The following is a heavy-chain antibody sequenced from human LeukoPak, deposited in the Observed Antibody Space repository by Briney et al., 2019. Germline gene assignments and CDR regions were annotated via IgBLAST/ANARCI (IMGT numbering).Heavy chain of an antibody. CDR3: ARDCSSTSCSPA. D-gene: IGHD2-2*01. CDR1: GYTLTELS. CDR2: FDPEDGER. V-gene: IGHV1-24*01. Sequence: ASVKVSCKVSGYTLTELSMHWVRQAPGKGLEWMGGFDPEDGERIYAQKFQGRVTITADESTSTAYMELSSLRSEDTAVYYCARDCSSTSCSPAWGQGTLVTVSS. J-gene: IGHJ5*02.